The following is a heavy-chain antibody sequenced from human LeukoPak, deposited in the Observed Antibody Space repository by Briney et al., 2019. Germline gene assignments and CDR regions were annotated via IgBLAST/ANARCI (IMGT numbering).Heavy chain of an antibody. CDR2: ISGSGGST. CDR1: GFTFSSYA. D-gene: IGHD3-9*01. J-gene: IGHJ4*02. V-gene: IGHV3-23*01. Sequence: GGSLRFSCAASGFTFSSYAMSWVRQAPGKGLEWVSAISGSGGSTYYADSVKGRFTISRDNSKNTLYLQMNSLRAEDTAVYYCAKKASRYFDWLDYFDYWGQGTLVTVSS. CDR3: AKKASRYFDWLDYFDY.